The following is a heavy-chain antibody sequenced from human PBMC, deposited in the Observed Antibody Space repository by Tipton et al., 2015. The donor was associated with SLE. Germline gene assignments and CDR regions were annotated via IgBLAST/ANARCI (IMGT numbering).Heavy chain of an antibody. Sequence: TLSLTCTVSGGSISSYYWSWIRRPPGKGLEWIGEINHSGSTNYNPSLKSRVTISVDTSKNQFSLKLSSVTAADTAVYYCARGARAYSSSWFGFDYWGQGTLVTVSS. CDR1: GGSISSYY. J-gene: IGHJ4*02. V-gene: IGHV4-34*01. CDR3: ARGARAYSSSWFGFDY. D-gene: IGHD6-13*01. CDR2: INHSGST.